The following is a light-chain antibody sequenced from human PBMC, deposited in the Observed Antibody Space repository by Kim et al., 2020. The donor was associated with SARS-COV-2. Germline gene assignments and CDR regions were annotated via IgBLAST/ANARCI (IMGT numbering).Light chain of an antibody. V-gene: IGLV2-8*01. CDR1: SSDVGGYNY. CDR3: SSYAGRNKV. Sequence: QSALTQPPSASGSPGQSVTISCTGTSSDVGGYNYVSWYQQHPGKAPKLIIYEVSKRPSGVPDRFSGSKSGNTASLTVSGLQAEDEAEYYCSSYAGRNKVFGTGTKVTVL. CDR2: EVS. J-gene: IGLJ1*01.